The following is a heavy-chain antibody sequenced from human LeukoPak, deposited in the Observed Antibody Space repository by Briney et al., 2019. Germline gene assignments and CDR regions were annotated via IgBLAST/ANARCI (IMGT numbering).Heavy chain of an antibody. D-gene: IGHD3-16*01. CDR3: ANGYTSTYYNALDI. CDR1: GFTFSSYW. J-gene: IGHJ3*02. V-gene: IGHV3-74*01. Sequence: PGGSLRLSCAASGFTFSSYWMHWVRQAPGKGLVWVSRINSDGSGTTYADSVKSRFTISRDNAKNTLYLQMNSLRVEDTAVYYCANGYTSTYYNALDIRGQGTMVTVSS. CDR2: INSDGSGT.